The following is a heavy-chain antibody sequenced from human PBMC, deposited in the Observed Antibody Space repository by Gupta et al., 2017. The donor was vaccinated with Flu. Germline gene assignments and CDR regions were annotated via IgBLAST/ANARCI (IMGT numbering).Heavy chain of an antibody. D-gene: IGHD6-19*01. CDR3: AKGSPFVGGMAVAVHFDF. V-gene: IGHV3-23*01. Sequence: MSWVRQAPGKGLEWVSGISGSGGRTSYADSVKGRFTISRDNSKNTMYLHMNSLRAEDTAVYYCAKGSPFVGGMAVAVHFDFWGQGALVTVSS. J-gene: IGHJ4*02. CDR2: ISGSGGRT.